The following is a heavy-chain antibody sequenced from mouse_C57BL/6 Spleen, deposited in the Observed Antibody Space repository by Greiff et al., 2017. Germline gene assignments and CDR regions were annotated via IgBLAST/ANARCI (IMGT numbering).Heavy chain of an antibody. V-gene: IGHV1-82*01. D-gene: IGHD1-1*01. Sequence: QVQLKQSGPELVKPGASVKISCKASGYAFSSSWMNWVKQRPGQGLEWIGRIYPGDGDTNYNGKFKGKATLTADKSSSTAYMQLSSLPSEDSAVYFCLYYYGCSYNWYFDVWGTGTTVTVSS. CDR3: LYYYGCSYNWYFDV. CDR2: IYPGDGDT. CDR1: GYAFSSSW. J-gene: IGHJ1*03.